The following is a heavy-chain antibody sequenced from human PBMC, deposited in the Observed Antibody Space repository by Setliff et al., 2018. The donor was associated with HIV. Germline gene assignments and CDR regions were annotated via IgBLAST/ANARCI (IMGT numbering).Heavy chain of an antibody. CDR1: GFTVSSNY. D-gene: IGHD6-19*01. V-gene: IGHV3-53*01. J-gene: IGHJ3*02. CDR3: ARRQWLGQSDAFDI. Sequence: GESLKISCAASGFTVSSNYMSWVRQAPGKGLEWVSIIYSGGSTYYADSVKGRFTISRDNSKNSLYLQLNSLRAEDTAVYYCARRQWLGQSDAFDIWGQGTLVTVSS. CDR2: IYSGGST.